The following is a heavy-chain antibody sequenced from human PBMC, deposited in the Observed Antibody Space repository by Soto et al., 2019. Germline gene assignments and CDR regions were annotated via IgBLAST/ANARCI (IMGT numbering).Heavy chain of an antibody. Sequence: GESLKISCKGSGYSFTSYWIGWVRQMPGKGLEWMGIIYPGDSDTRYSPSFQGQVTISADKSISTAYLQWSSLKASDTAMYYCARNEGITMVRGVIIGWFDPWGHGTLVTVSS. CDR1: GYSFTSYW. CDR3: ARNEGITMVRGVIIGWFDP. J-gene: IGHJ5*02. V-gene: IGHV5-51*01. D-gene: IGHD3-10*01. CDR2: IYPGDSDT.